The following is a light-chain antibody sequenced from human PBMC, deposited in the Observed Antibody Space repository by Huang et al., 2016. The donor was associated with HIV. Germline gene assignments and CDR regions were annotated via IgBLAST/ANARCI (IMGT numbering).Light chain of an antibody. CDR2: DIS. J-gene: IGKJ4*01. Sequence: DIQMTPSPSSVSASVGDRVAITCQASQDVSNYLNWYQQKPGEAPELLIYDISNLEKGVSSRFSGRGSGTVFTLIISSLQPEDIATYYCQQYHNLPLTFGGGTKVEVK. CDR3: QQYHNLPLT. V-gene: IGKV1-33*01. CDR1: QDVSNY.